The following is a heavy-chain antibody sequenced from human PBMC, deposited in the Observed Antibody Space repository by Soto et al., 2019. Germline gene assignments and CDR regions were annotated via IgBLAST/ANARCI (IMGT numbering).Heavy chain of an antibody. CDR1: GFTFSSYG. CDR2: IWYDGSNK. D-gene: IGHD3-3*01. J-gene: IGHJ6*02. V-gene: IGHV3-33*01. Sequence: GGSLRLSCAASGFTFSSYGMHWVRQAPGKGLEWVAVIWYDGSNKYYADSVKGRFTISRDNSKNTLYLQMNSLRAEDTAVYYCARDSYDFWSGYKRTWALRYGMDVWGQGTTVTVSS. CDR3: ARDSYDFWSGYKRTWALRYGMDV.